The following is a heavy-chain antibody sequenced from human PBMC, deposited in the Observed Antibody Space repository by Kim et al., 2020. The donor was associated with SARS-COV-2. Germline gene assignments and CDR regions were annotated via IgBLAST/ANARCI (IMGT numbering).Heavy chain of an antibody. J-gene: IGHJ4*02. CDR3: AREGDQQLLDY. D-gene: IGHD6-13*01. CDR1: GGSISSSSYY. V-gene: IGHV4-39*02. CDR2: IYYSGST. Sequence: SETLSLTCTVSGGSISSSSYYWGWIRQPPGKGLEWIGSIYYSGSTYYNPSLKSRVTISVDTSKNQFSLKLSSVTAADTAVYYCAREGDQQLLDYWGQGTLVTVSS.